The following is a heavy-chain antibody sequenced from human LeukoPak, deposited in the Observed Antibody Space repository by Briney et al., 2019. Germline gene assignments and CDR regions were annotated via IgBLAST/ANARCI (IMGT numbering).Heavy chain of an antibody. CDR2: ISSDGSTT. V-gene: IGHV3-74*01. CDR3: AKDLNSTYNYDSSGYEDAFDI. CDR1: GFTFSNYW. D-gene: IGHD3-22*01. Sequence: PGGSLRLSCAASGFTFSNYWMHWVRQAPGKGLVWVSRISSDGSTTTYADSVKGRFTISRDNSKNTLYLQMNSLRAEDTAVYYCAKDLNSTYNYDSSGYEDAFDIWGQGTMVTVSS. J-gene: IGHJ3*02.